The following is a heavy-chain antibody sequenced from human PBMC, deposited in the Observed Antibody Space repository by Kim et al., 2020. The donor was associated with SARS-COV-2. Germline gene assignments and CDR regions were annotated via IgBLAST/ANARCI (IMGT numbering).Heavy chain of an antibody. CDR1: GFTVSSNY. J-gene: IGHJ3*02. V-gene: IGHV3-53*01. CDR2: IYSGGST. Sequence: GGSLRLSCAASGFTVSSNYMSWVRQAPGKGLEWVSVIYSGGSTYYADSVKGRFTISRDNSKNTPYLQMNSLRAEDTAVYYCARDRAGRSWPRDDAFDIWGQGTMVTVSS. D-gene: IGHD6-13*01. CDR3: ARDRAGRSWPRDDAFDI.